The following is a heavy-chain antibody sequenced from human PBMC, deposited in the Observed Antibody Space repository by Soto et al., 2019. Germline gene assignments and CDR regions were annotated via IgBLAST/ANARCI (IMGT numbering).Heavy chain of an antibody. CDR2: IIPIFGTA. CDR1: GGTFSSYA. V-gene: IGHV1-69*13. J-gene: IGHJ5*02. Sequence: ASVKVSCKASGGTFSSYAISWVRQAPGQGLEWMGGIIPIFGTANYAQKFQGRVTITADESTSTAYMELSSLRSEDTAVYYCARVSNLYNWFDPWGQGTLVTVSS. CDR3: ARVSNLYNWFDP.